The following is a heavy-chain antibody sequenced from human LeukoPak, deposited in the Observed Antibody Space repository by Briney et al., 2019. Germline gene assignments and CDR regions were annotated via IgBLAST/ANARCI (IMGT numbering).Heavy chain of an antibody. CDR3: ARGDVDTAINFDY. CDR2: IYPGGGST. Sequence: ASVKVSCKASGYTFTSYYIHWVRQAPGQGLEWMGIIYPGGGSTSYAQKFQGRVTMTRDMSTSTVYMELSSLRSEDTAVYYCARGDVDTAINFDYWGQGTLVTVSS. J-gene: IGHJ4*02. CDR1: GYTFTSYY. V-gene: IGHV1-46*01. D-gene: IGHD5-18*01.